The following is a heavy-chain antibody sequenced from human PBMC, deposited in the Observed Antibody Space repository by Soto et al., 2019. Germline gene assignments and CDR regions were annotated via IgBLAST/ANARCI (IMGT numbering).Heavy chain of an antibody. J-gene: IGHJ4*02. CDR3: ARALYTQLTQTLLEFDY. V-gene: IGHV1-18*01. CDR2: ISAYNDNT. D-gene: IGHD5-18*01. Sequence: QGLLVRSGPEVKKPGASVKLSCKATGYTLTSYGFSWVRQAPGQGLEWMGWISAYNDNTYYARNLLGRVTMTADTSTSTAYMELRSLRSDDTAVYYCARALYTQLTQTLLEFDYWGQGTLVTVSA. CDR1: GYTLTSYG.